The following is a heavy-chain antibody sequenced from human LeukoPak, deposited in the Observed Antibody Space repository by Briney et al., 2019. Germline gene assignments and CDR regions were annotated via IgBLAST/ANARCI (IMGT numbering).Heavy chain of an antibody. Sequence: SETLSLTCTVSGGSISSNTYYWGWIRQPPGKWLEWIGSIYYSGSTYYNPSLKSRVTISVDTSKNQFSLKLSSVTAADTAVYYCAREGGYSSGWPVDYWGQGTLVTVSS. J-gene: IGHJ4*02. CDR2: IYYSGST. D-gene: IGHD6-19*01. V-gene: IGHV4-39*02. CDR3: AREGGYSSGWPVDY. CDR1: GGSISSNTYY.